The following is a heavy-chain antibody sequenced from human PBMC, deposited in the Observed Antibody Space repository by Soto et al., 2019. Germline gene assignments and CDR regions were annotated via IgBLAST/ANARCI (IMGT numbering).Heavy chain of an antibody. D-gene: IGHD6-19*01. CDR1: GLNFNKYD. Sequence: EVQLLEPGGGLVRPGESLRLSCAASGLNFNKYDMSWVRQAPGEGLEWVLGICCCGGSASYADSVKGRFTIARDDAENTMYLDMNSLRVEDTAEYYCAKADAQQWLLPHLENWGRGTLVTVS. CDR2: ICCCGGSA. V-gene: IGHV3-23*01. CDR3: AKADAQQWLLPHLEN. J-gene: IGHJ4*02.